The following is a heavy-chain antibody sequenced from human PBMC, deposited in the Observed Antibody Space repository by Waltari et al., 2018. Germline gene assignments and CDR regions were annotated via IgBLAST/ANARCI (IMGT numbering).Heavy chain of an antibody. V-gene: IGHV1-69*04. CDR2: IIPILGIA. CDR1: GGTFSSYA. D-gene: IGHD5-18*01. J-gene: IGHJ4*02. CDR3: ARDPSGVDTAMAGLDY. Sequence: QVQLVQSGAEVKKPGSSVKVSCKASGGTFSSYAISWVRRAPGQGREWMGRIIPILGIANYAQKFQGRVTITADKSTSTAYMELSSLRSEDTAVYYCARDPSGVDTAMAGLDYWGQGTLVTVSS.